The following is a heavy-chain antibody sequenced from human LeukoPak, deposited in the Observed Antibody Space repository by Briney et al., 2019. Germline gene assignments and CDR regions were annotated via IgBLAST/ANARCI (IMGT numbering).Heavy chain of an antibody. V-gene: IGHV4-61*05. J-gene: IGHJ4*02. D-gene: IGHD6-6*01. Sequence: SETLSLTCSVSGVSISTSSSYWGWIRQPPGKGMEWIGYIYYSGSTNYNPSLKSRVTISVDTSKNQFSLKLSSVTAADTAVYYCARQSIAAPIGVMGFDYWGQGTLVTVSS. CDR2: IYYSGST. CDR1: GVSISTSSSY. CDR3: ARQSIAAPIGVMGFDY.